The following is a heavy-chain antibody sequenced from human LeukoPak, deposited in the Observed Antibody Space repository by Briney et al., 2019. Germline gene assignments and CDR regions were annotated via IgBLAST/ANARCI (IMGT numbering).Heavy chain of an antibody. CDR2: IYDSGST. V-gene: IGHV4-39*07. Sequence: PSETLSLTCTVSGGSIRSSYYYWGWIRQPPGKGLEWIGSIYDSGSTYYNPSLKSRVTISVDTSKNQFSLKLSSVTAADTAVYYCASSRRGYSYGVNFDYWGQGTLVTVSS. CDR3: ASSRRGYSYGVNFDY. D-gene: IGHD5-18*01. CDR1: GGSIRSSYYY. J-gene: IGHJ4*02.